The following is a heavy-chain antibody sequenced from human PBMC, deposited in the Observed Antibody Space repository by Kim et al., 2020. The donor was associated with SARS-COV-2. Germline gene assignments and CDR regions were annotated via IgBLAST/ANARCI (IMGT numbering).Heavy chain of an antibody. D-gene: IGHD6-13*01. CDR1: GVKVSSNY. CDR3: TRSWPNNY. Sequence: GGSLRLACAATGVKVSSNYMSWVRQAPGTGLEWVSGIYIGGGTYYADSVKGRFTISRHNSKNTLYLQMNSLRAEATSVYSCTRSWPNNYWGQGTLVTVSS. J-gene: IGHJ4*02. CDR2: IYIGGGT. V-gene: IGHV3-53*04.